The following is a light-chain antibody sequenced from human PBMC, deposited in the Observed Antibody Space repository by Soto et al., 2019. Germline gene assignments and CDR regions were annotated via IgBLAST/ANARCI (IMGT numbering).Light chain of an antibody. Sequence: DIQVTQSPSSLSASVADRVTITCRTSQRISSYLNWFQQKPGKAPKLLIYAASTLQSGVPSRFSGSGSGTHFTLTISSLQPEDIATYYCQESYSTSFGQGTKVDI. V-gene: IGKV1-39*01. CDR3: QESYSTS. CDR1: QRISSY. J-gene: IGKJ1*01. CDR2: AAS.